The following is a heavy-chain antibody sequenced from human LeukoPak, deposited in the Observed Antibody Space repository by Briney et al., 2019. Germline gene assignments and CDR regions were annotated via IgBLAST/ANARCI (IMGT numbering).Heavy chain of an antibody. J-gene: IGHJ4*02. Sequence: GGSLRLSCVASGFTFSDYWMSWVRQAPGKGLEWVSGISGSAATTYFANSVKGRFSISRDNSKNTLFLQMNSLRAEDTAIYYCVKDRNWMKFDYWGQGALVTVSS. CDR2: ISGSAATT. D-gene: IGHD1-20*01. CDR3: VKDRNWMKFDY. CDR1: GFTFSDYW. V-gene: IGHV3-23*01.